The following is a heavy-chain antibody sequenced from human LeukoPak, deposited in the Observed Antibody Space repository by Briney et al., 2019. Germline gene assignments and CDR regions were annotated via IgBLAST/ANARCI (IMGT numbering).Heavy chain of an antibody. Sequence: GASVKVSCKASGYTFTGYCMHWVRQAPGQGLEWMGWINPNSGGTNYAQKFQGRVTMTRDTSISTAYMELSRLRSDDTAVYYCARGPPAGYSSGWYALTLSDYWGQGTLVTVSS. D-gene: IGHD6-19*01. CDR3: ARGPPAGYSSGWYALTLSDY. CDR2: INPNSGGT. CDR1: GYTFTGYC. J-gene: IGHJ4*02. V-gene: IGHV1-2*02.